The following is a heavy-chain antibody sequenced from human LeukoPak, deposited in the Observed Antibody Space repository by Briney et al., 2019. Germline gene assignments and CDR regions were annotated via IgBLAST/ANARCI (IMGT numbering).Heavy chain of an antibody. CDR3: ARRNGQDIVATFRRRYYFDY. Sequence: GSLRLSCAASGFTFSVYSMNWVRQAPGKGLEWIGEINHSGSTNYNPSLKSRVTISINTSKNQFSLKLSSVTAADTAVYYCARRNGQDIVATFRRRYYFDYWGQGTLVTVSS. D-gene: IGHD5-12*01. CDR2: INHSGST. CDR1: GFTFSVYS. V-gene: IGHV4-34*01. J-gene: IGHJ4*02.